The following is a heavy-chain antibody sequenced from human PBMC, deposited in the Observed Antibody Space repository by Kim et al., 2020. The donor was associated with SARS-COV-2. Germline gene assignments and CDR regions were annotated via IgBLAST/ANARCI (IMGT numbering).Heavy chain of an antibody. CDR3: ARDFSPFYYGSGDYGMDV. V-gene: IGHV4-59*01. D-gene: IGHD3-10*01. Sequence: KSRVTISVDTSKNQFSLKLSSVTAADTAMYYCARDFSPFYYGSGDYGMDVWGQGTTVTVSS. J-gene: IGHJ6*02.